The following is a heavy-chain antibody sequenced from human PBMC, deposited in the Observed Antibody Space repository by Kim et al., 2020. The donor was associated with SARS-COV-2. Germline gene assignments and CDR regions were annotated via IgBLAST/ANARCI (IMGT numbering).Heavy chain of an antibody. Sequence: SETLSLTCAVYGGSFSGYYWSWIRQPPGKGLEWIGEINHSGSTNYNPSLKSRVTISVDTSKNQFSLKLSSVTAADTAVYYCARERSTGTMRWGQGTLVTVSS. CDR2: INHSGST. CDR3: ARERSTGTMR. D-gene: IGHD1-7*01. V-gene: IGHV4-34*01. CDR1: GGSFSGYY. J-gene: IGHJ4*02.